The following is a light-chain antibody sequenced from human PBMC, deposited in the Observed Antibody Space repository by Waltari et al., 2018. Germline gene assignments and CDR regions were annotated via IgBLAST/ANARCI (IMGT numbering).Light chain of an antibody. CDR1: SRDFGGYKY. J-gene: IGLJ3*02. V-gene: IGLV2-11*01. CDR2: DVN. CDR3: GSYAGSYTFRV. Sequence: QFALTPPRSVSGSPGQAVTLSCIGNSRDFGGYKYIYWYHQFPGKAPKLIIYDVNKRPSGVPDRFSGSKSGNTAALTISGLQADDEADYYCGSYAGSYTFRVFGGGTKLTVL.